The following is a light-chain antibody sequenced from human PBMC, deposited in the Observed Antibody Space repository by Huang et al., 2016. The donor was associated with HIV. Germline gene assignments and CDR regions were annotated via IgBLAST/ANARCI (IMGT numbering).Light chain of an antibody. CDR3: QKYNSAPLT. V-gene: IGKV1-27*01. CDR1: QGISNY. J-gene: IGKJ4*01. CDR2: AAS. Sequence: DIQMTQSPSSLSASVGDRVTITCRASQGISNYLAWYQHKPGKVPKLLIYAASTLKLGFPSLFSGSGSGTGFTLTISSLQPEDVATYYCQKYNSAPLTFGGGTKVEIK.